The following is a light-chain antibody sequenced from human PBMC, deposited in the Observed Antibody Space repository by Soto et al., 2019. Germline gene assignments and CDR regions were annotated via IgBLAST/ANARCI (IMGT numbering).Light chain of an antibody. Sequence: AIQLTQSPSSLSASVGDRVTITCRASQGISSALAWYQQKPGKAPKLLIYDASSLESGVPSRFSGSGSGTDLTLTISSRQPEHFATYSYHQFNSYHLPLTFGGGTKVEIK. CDR2: DAS. CDR1: QGISSA. V-gene: IGKV1-13*02. CDR3: HQFNSYHLPLT. J-gene: IGKJ4*01.